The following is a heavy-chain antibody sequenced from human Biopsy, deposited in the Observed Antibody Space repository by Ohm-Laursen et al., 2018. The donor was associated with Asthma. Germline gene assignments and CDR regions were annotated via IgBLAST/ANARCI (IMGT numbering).Heavy chain of an antibody. J-gene: IGHJ6*02. Sequence: GTLSLTCTVSGGSMTPTSHYWDWIRQAPGKGLEWIGYISYGGKTSYNPSLKNRVTISRDTSKNQFSLRLTSVTAADTAIYFCARRITIFGVVQKDHGMDAWGQGTTVIVSS. CDR2: ISYGGKT. V-gene: IGHV4-39*01. D-gene: IGHD3-3*01. CDR1: GGSMTPTSHY. CDR3: ARRITIFGVVQKDHGMDA.